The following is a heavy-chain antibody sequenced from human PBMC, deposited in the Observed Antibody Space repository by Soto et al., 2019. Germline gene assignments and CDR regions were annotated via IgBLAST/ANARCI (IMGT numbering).Heavy chain of an antibody. CDR2: ISYDGSFV. D-gene: IGHD1-1*01. CDR1: GLTFSDYG. J-gene: IGHJ6*02. Sequence: GGSLRLSCVVSGLTFSDYGFHWVRQAPGKGLDWVAAISYDGSFVYYADSVRGRFTISRDNSRNTLDLQMNTLRHEDTAVYYCAKERGRNRNFAMDVWGQGTSGTVSS. CDR3: AKERGRNRNFAMDV. V-gene: IGHV3-30*18.